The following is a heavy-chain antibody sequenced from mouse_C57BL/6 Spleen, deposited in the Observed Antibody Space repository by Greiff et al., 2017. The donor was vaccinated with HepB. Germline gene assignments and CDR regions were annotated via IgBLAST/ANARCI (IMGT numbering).Heavy chain of an antibody. D-gene: IGHD2-4*01. CDR2: IRLKSDNYAT. CDR1: GFTFSNYW. V-gene: IGHV6-3*01. J-gene: IGHJ2*01. CDR3: TADYDAGYYFDY. Sequence: EVMLVESGGGLVQPGGSMKLSCVASGFTFSNYWMNWVRQSPEKGLEWVAQIRLKSDNYATHYAESVKGRFTISRDDSKSSVYLQMNNLRAEDTGIYYCTADYDAGYYFDYWGQGTTLTVSS.